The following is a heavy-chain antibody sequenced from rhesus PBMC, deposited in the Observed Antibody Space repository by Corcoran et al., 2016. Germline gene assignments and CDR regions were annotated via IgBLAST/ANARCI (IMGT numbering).Heavy chain of an antibody. Sequence: QVQLQESGPGLVKPSETLSLTCAVSGYSISSGYYWGWIRQPPGKGLEYIGYISGSSGRTYYNPALKSRVTISKDTSKNQCALKLSSVTAADTAVYYCARESLQYLDWLSDYWGQGVLVTVSS. D-gene: IGHD3-3*01. CDR2: ISGSSGRT. J-gene: IGHJ4*01. CDR1: GYSISSGYY. CDR3: ARESLQYLDWLSDY. V-gene: IGHV4-99*02.